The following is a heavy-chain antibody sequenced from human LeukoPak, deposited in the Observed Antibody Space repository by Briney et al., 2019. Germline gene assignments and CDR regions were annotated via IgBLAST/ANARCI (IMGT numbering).Heavy chain of an antibody. J-gene: IGHJ4*02. Sequence: GGSLRLSCAASGFTFSSYAMHWVRQAPGKGLEWVAVISYDGSNKYYADSVKGRFTISRDNSKNTLYLQMNSLRAEDTAVYYCARVAGILPFDYWGQGTLVTVSS. V-gene: IGHV3-30-3*01. CDR1: GFTFSSYA. D-gene: IGHD6-13*01. CDR3: ARVAGILPFDY. CDR2: ISYDGSNK.